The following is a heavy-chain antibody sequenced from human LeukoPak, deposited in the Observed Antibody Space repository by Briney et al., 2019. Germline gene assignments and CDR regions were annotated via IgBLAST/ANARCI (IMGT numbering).Heavy chain of an antibody. CDR1: GFTFSNYP. CDR2: ISHVGSNE. V-gene: IGHV3-30-3*01. CDR3: ARSDLGRLDYFGY. Sequence: GGSLRLSCAASGFTFSNYPMHWVRQAPGKGLEWMAVISHVGSNEYYADSVKGRFTISRDNAKNSLYLQMNSLRAEDTAVYYCARSDLGRLDYFGYWGQGTLVTVSS. J-gene: IGHJ4*02.